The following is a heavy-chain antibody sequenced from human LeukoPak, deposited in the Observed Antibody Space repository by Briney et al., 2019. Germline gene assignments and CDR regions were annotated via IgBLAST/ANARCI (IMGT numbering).Heavy chain of an antibody. V-gene: IGHV3-53*01. J-gene: IGHJ4*02. D-gene: IGHD5-18*01. Sequence: GGSLRLSCAATGFTVSSNYMSWVRQAPGKGLEWVSVIYSGGSTYYADSVKGRFTISRDNSKNTLYLQMNSLRAEDTAVYYCASTTGYSYALGYWGQGTLVTVSS. CDR3: ASTTGYSYALGY. CDR1: GFTVSSNY. CDR2: IYSGGST.